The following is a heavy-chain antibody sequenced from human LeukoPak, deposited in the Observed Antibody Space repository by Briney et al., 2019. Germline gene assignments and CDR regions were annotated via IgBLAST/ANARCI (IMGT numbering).Heavy chain of an antibody. CDR1: GGTFSSYA. CDR3: AREFIQLWLLDP. J-gene: IGHJ5*02. CDR2: IIPILGIA. D-gene: IGHD5-18*01. Sequence: GASVKVPCKASGGTFSSYAISWVRQAPGQGLEWMGRIIPILGIANYAQKFQGRVTITADKSTSTAYMELSSLRSEDTAVYYCAREFIQLWLLDPWGQGTLVTVSS. V-gene: IGHV1-69*04.